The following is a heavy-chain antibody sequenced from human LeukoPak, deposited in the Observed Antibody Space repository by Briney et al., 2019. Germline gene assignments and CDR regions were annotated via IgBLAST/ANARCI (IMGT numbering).Heavy chain of an antibody. Sequence: SETLSLTCTVSGYSISSGYYWGWIRQPPGKGLEWIGSIYHSGSTYYNPSLKSRVTISVDTSKNQFSLKLSSVTAADTAVYYCARGRRRITMVRGYWFDPWGQGTLVTVSS. CDR1: GYSISSGYY. V-gene: IGHV4-38-2*02. J-gene: IGHJ5*02. CDR3: ARGRRRITMVRGYWFDP. D-gene: IGHD3-10*01. CDR2: IYHSGST.